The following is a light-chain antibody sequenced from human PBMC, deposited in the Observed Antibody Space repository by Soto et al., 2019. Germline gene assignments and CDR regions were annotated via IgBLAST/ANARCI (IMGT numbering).Light chain of an antibody. CDR3: ASWDDSQHALL. Sequence: QTVVTQPHSVSAAPGQRVDISCSGGGSNLANHVATWYQQLPGKAPKLLLYYDGVLASGVSDRFSGSRSVSSASLAISGLQSDDDATYYCASWDDSQHALLFGGGTKLTVL. CDR2: YDG. CDR1: GSNLANHV. J-gene: IGLJ2*01. V-gene: IGLV1-36*01.